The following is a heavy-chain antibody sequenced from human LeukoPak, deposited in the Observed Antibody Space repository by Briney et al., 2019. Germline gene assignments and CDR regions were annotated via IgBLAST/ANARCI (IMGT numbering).Heavy chain of an antibody. Sequence: GGSLRLSCAASGFTFSSYDMNWVRQAPGKGLEWVSSISSSSNYIHYADSVKGRFAISRDNAKNSLYLQMNSLRAEDTAVYFCARGTLGAWGWWGQGTLVTVSS. CDR1: GFTFSSYD. J-gene: IGHJ4*02. V-gene: IGHV3-21*01. CDR2: ISSSSNYI. D-gene: IGHD6-19*01. CDR3: ARGTLGAWGW.